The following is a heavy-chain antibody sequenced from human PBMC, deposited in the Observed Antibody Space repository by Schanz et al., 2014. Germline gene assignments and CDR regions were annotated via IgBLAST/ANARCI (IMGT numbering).Heavy chain of an antibody. J-gene: IGHJ5*02. V-gene: IGHV3-15*01. CDR1: GFPFSMAW. CDR3: STTPNFYASGTYSWFDP. Sequence: ESGGGLVKPGGSLRLSCAASGFPFSMAWMTWVRQAPGKGLEWVGHIRSKNDGGTTDYAAPVKGRFTISRDDSRNTLYLQMSGLKTEDTAVYYCSTTPNFYASGTYSWFDPWGQGTRVTVSS. D-gene: IGHD3-10*01. CDR2: IRSKNDGGTT.